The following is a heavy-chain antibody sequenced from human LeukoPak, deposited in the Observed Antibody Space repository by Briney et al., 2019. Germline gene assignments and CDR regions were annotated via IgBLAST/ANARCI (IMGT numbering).Heavy chain of an antibody. CDR3: ARDSTPYYGDASFDY. CDR2: ISSDGGNI. V-gene: IGHV3-64*01. CDR1: GFTFSNYA. D-gene: IGHD4-17*01. Sequence: GGSLRLSCAASGFTFSNYAMHWIRQAPGRGVEYVSGISSDGGNIYYENSVKGRFTISRDNSKSTLYLQMNSLRAEDTAVYYCARDSTPYYGDASFDYWGQGTLVTVSS. J-gene: IGHJ4*02.